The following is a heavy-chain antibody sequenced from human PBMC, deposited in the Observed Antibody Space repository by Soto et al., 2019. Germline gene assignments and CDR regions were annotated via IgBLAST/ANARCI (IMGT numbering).Heavy chain of an antibody. D-gene: IGHD3-9*01. Sequence: QVQLVQSGAEVKKPGASVKVSCKASGYTFTGYYMHWVRQAPGQGLEWMGWINPNSGGTNYAQKFQGRVTMTRDTSISTAYMELSRLRSDDTAVYYCARESQSLNSYYDILTGLVRVRYFDYWGQGTLVTVSS. J-gene: IGHJ4*02. CDR3: ARESQSLNSYYDILTGLVRVRYFDY. CDR1: GYTFTGYY. CDR2: INPNSGGT. V-gene: IGHV1-2*02.